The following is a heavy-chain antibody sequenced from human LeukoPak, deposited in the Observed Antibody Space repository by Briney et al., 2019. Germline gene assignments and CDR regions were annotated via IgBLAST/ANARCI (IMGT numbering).Heavy chain of an antibody. CDR1: GYTFTSYY. CDR2: INPSGGST. J-gene: IGHJ4*02. CDR3: ARVPYYDILTGYFDY. Sequence: GASVKVSCKASGYTFTSYYMHWVRQAPGQGLEWMGIINPSGGSTSYAQKFQGRVTMTRDTSTSTVYMELSSLRSEDTAVYYCARVPYYDILTGYFDYWGQGTLVTVSS. D-gene: IGHD3-9*01. V-gene: IGHV1-46*01.